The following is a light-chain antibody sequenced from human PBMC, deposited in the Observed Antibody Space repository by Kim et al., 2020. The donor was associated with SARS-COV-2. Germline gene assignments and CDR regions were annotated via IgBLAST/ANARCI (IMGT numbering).Light chain of an antibody. Sequence: SLAPGERATLSCRASQSVSSYLAWYQQKPGHAPRLLIYDASNRATGIPARFSGSGSGTDFTLTIRSLEPEDFAVYYCQQRSNWPSFGQGTRLEIK. V-gene: IGKV3-11*01. CDR1: QSVSSY. J-gene: IGKJ5*01. CDR3: QQRSNWPS. CDR2: DAS.